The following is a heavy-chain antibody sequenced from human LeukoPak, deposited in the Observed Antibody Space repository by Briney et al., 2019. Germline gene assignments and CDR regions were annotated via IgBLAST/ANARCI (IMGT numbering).Heavy chain of an antibody. J-gene: IGHJ4*02. Sequence: PGGALRLSCAASGFTFSRSAMTWVRQGPGTGLEFVASIIYSSGVTYYADSVKGRFTISTDNSKKTLYLQMNSLRAEDTALYYCAKDGLYYDGSEHVYYFDSWGQGTLVTVSS. V-gene: IGHV3-23*01. CDR2: IIYSSGVT. CDR1: GFTFSRSA. CDR3: AKDGLYYDGSEHVYYFDS. D-gene: IGHD3-22*01.